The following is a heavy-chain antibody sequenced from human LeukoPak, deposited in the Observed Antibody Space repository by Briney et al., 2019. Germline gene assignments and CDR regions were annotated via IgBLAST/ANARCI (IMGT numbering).Heavy chain of an antibody. D-gene: IGHD2-15*01. J-gene: IGHJ6*03. CDR3: ARDECSGGSCYTGDYYYYMDV. V-gene: IGHV1-69*05. Sequence: ASVKVSCRASVATFSSYAIIWVRQAPRQGLEWMGRIIPIFGTANYAQKFQGRVTITTDESTSTGYMELSSLRSEDTGVYYCARDECSGGSCYTGDYYYYMDVWGKGTTVTVSS. CDR1: VATFSSYA. CDR2: IIPIFGTA.